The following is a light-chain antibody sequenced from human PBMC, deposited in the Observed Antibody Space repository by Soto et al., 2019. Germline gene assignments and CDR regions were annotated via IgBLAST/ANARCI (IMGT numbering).Light chain of an antibody. CDR1: SSNIGSNY. J-gene: IGLJ2*01. CDR3: STWDDSLSGVI. V-gene: IGLV1-47*01. CDR2: RNN. Sequence: QSVLTRPPSASGTPGQRVTISCSGSSSNIGSNYVYWYQQLPGTAPKLLINRNNQRPSGVPDRFSGSKSGTSASLAISGLRSEDEADYYCSTWDDSLSGVIFGGGTKLTVL.